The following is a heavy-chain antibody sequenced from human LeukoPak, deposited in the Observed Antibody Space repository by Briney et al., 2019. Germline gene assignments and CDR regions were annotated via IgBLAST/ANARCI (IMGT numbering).Heavy chain of an antibody. V-gene: IGHV3-72*01. Sequence: PGGSLRLSCAASGYNLSDHNMDWVCQAPGKGLEWVGRTRNKANSYTTEYAASVKGRFTISRDDSKNSLYLQVNSLKTEDTALYYSARGSIYYYCAIYVWGQGTTVTVSS. CDR2: TRNKANSYTT. CDR1: GYNLSDHN. D-gene: IGHD5-24*01. CDR3: ARGSIYYYCAIYV. J-gene: IGHJ6*02.